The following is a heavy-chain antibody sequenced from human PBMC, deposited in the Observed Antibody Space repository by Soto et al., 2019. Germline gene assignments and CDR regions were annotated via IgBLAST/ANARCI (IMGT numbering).Heavy chain of an antibody. J-gene: IGHJ6*02. CDR1: GGTFSSYA. CDR2: IIPIFGTA. CDR3: ARHLGGNHYYYGMDV. Sequence: VASVKVSCKASGGTFSSYAISWVRQAPGQGLEWMGGIIPIFGTADYAQKFQGRVTITADDFTSTAYMELSSLRSEDTAVYYCARHLGGNHYYYGMDVWGQGTTVTVSS. D-gene: IGHD3-16*01. V-gene: IGHV1-69*13.